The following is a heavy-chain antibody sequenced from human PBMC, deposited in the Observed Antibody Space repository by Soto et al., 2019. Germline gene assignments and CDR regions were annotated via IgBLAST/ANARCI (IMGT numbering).Heavy chain of an antibody. J-gene: IGHJ5*02. CDR3: VRRHVSATGIDWFDP. CDR2: INAAKGDT. D-gene: IGHD6-13*01. Sequence: ASVKVSCTASGYTFTSYGIHWVRQAPGQRLEWMGWINAAKGDTKYSTKFHGRVTITRDTSASKAEMEMSSLRAEDTAVYYCVRRHVSATGIDWFDPWGQGTLVTVSS. CDR1: GYTFTSYG. V-gene: IGHV1-3*01.